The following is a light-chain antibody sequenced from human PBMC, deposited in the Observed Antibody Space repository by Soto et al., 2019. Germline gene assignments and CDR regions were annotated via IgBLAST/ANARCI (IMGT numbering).Light chain of an antibody. Sequence: IVLTQSPGTLSLSPGERATLSCRASQSVRSSYLAWFQQKPGQAPRLLIYDASSLESGVPSRFSGSGSGTEFTLTISSLQPDDFATYYCQQYNSYSWTFGQGTKVDIK. CDR2: DAS. CDR1: QSVRSSY. J-gene: IGKJ1*01. V-gene: IGKV3-20*01. CDR3: QQYNSYSWT.